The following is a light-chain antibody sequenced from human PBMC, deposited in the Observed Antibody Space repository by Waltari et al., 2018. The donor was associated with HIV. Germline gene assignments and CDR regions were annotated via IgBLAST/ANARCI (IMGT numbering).Light chain of an antibody. J-gene: IGKJ2*01. CDR3: QQYGSSRDT. Sequence: EIVLTQSPGTLSLSPGERATLSCRASQSVGSSYLAWYQQKPGQAPRLLIYGASSRATGIPDRFSGSGSGTDFTLTISRLEPEDFAVYYCQQYGSSRDTFGQGTKLEIK. V-gene: IGKV3-20*01. CDR1: QSVGSSY. CDR2: GAS.